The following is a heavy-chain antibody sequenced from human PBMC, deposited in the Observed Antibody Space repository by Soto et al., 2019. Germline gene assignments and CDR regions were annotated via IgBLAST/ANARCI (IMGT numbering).Heavy chain of an antibody. V-gene: IGHV1-69*13. CDR3: ARGVYDNSGYSSPHPQKDYGMDV. J-gene: IGHJ6*02. D-gene: IGHD3-22*01. Sequence: ASVKVSCKASGNTFSRYVIIWVRQAPGQGLEWVGGITPILGTAIYAQKFQGRVTITADDSTSTAYMELSSLRSEDTAVYYCARGVYDNSGYSSPHPQKDYGMDVWGQGTTVTVSS. CDR1: GNTFSRYV. CDR2: ITPILGTA.